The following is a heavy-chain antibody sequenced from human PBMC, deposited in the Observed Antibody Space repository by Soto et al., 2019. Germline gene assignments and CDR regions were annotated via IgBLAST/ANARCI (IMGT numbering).Heavy chain of an antibody. V-gene: IGHV3-23*01. D-gene: IGHD3-10*01. J-gene: IGHJ4*02. CDR1: GLTFTNYA. Sequence: EVQLLESGGGLVQPGGSLRLSCAASGLTFTNYAMSWVRQAPGKGLEWVAVISGDGGTTVYADSVKGRFTISRDSPRNTLSRQMNTRRAEERARYYCTRARVNNGYFREADYWGQGTLVTVS. CDR3: TRARVNNGYFREADY. CDR2: ISGDGGTT.